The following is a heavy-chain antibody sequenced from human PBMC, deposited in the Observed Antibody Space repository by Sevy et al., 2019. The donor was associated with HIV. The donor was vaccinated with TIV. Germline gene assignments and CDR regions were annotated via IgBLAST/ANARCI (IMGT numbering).Heavy chain of an antibody. CDR3: ARDAITMDYYDSSGYYTLDAFDI. D-gene: IGHD3-22*01. J-gene: IGHJ3*02. V-gene: IGHV3-21*01. Sequence: GGSLRLSCAASGFTFSSYSMNWVRQAPGKGLEWVSSISSSSGYIYYADSVKGRFTISRDNAKNSLYLQMNSLRAEDTAVYYCARDAITMDYYDSSGYYTLDAFDIWGQGTMVTVSS. CDR2: ISSSSGYI. CDR1: GFTFSSYS.